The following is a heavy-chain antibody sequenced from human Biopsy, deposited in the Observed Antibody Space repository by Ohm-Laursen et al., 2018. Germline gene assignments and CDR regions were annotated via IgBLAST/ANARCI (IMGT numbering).Heavy chain of an antibody. V-gene: IGHV3-23*01. CDR1: GFSFDNYA. J-gene: IGHJ3*02. D-gene: IGHD1-1*01. Sequence: SLRPSCTATGFSFDNYAMNWVRQAPGKGLEWVSTISGSGGSTYYADSVKGRFTISRDASKNTLYLLMNSLRAEDTAMYYCARPTNARAGGAPFDIWGQGTMVTVSS. CDR2: ISGSGGST. CDR3: ARPTNARAGGAPFDI.